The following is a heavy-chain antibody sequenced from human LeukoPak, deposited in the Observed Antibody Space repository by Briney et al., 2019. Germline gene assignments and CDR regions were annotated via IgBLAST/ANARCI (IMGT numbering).Heavy chain of an antibody. CDR2: ISGSGGST. D-gene: IGHD3-22*01. V-gene: IGHV3-23*01. Sequence: GGSLRLSCAASGFTFSSYAMSWVRQAPGKGLEWVSGISGSGGSTVYADSVKGRFTISRDNSKNTLFLQMNSLRAEDTAVYYCARDKVYYYDSSGYSYYWYFDLWGRGTLVTVSS. J-gene: IGHJ2*01. CDR1: GFTFSSYA. CDR3: ARDKVYYYDSSGYSYYWYFDL.